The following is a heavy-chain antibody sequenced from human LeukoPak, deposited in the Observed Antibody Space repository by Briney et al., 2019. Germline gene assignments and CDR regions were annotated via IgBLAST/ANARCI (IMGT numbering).Heavy chain of an antibody. CDR3: AGSATADFDY. Sequence: SQTLSLTCTVSGDSLSLSSACITIYNSRWIRQPAGKRPKWIGRIYISGTTEYNPSLKSRVTMSLDMSRNKFSLKLYSMTAADTAIYYCAGSATADFDYWGQGTLVTVSS. J-gene: IGHJ4*02. D-gene: IGHD5-18*01. V-gene: IGHV4-4*07. CDR1: GDSLSLSSACITIYN. CDR2: IYISGTT.